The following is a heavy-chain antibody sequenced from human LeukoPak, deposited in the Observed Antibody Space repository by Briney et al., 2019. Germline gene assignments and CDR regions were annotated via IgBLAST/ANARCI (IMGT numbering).Heavy chain of an antibody. D-gene: IGHD6-13*01. J-gene: IGHJ4*02. V-gene: IGHV3-7*03. CDR3: ARAKGYPLRYYFDY. Sequence: GGSLRLSCEGSAFIFSGHWMNWVRQTPGKGLEWVASIKEDGSVRQYVDSVKGRFSISRDNTKGSLFLQLNSLRAEDTAVYYCARAKGYPLRYYFDYWGQGTLVTVSS. CDR1: AFIFSGHW. CDR2: IKEDGSVR.